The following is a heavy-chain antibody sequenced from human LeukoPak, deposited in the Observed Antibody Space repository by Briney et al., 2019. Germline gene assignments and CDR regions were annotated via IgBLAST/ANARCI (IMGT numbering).Heavy chain of an antibody. Sequence: KPSETLSLTCTVSGGSISSYYWSWIRQPPGKGLEWIGYIYYSGSTNYNPSLKSRVTISVDTSKNQFSLKLSSVTAADTAVYYCARDVFLDNWFDPWGQGTLVTVTS. CDR1: GGSISSYY. V-gene: IGHV4-59*01. D-gene: IGHD3-3*01. CDR2: IYYSGST. J-gene: IGHJ5*02. CDR3: ARDVFLDNWFDP.